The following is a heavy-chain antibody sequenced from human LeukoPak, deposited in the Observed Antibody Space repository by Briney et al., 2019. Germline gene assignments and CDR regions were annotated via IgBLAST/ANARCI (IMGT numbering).Heavy chain of an antibody. CDR2: IYSGGST. V-gene: IGHV3-53*01. D-gene: IGHD3-22*01. CDR3: ARSPWGITMIAEA. Sequence: GGSLRLSRAASGFIFSSNYMSWVRQAPGKGLEWVSVIYSGGSTYYADSVRGRFTISRDNSKNTLYLQMNSLRAEDTAVYYCARSPWGITMIAEAWGQGTLVTVSS. J-gene: IGHJ5*02. CDR1: GFIFSSNY.